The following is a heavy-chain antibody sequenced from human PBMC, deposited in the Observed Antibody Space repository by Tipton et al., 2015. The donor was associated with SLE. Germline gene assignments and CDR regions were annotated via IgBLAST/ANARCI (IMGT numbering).Heavy chain of an antibody. Sequence: SLRLSCAASGFDVSITYMSWVRQAPGKGLEWVSILYGGGDTYYADSVKGRFTISRDNSKNILYLQMNSLRVEETAVYHCASSGAPGYGDPSDYYYYPMDVWGQATKVTVSS. V-gene: IGHV3-53*05. CDR3: ASSGAPGYGDPSDYYYYPMDV. D-gene: IGHD4-17*01. CDR1: GFDVSITY. CDR2: LYGGGDT. J-gene: IGHJ6*02.